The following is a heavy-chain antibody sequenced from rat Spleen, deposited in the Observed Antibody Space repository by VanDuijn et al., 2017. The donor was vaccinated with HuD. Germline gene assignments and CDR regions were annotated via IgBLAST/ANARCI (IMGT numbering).Heavy chain of an antibody. CDR1: GFTFSDYY. J-gene: IGHJ3*01. Sequence: EVQLVESGGGLFQPGRSLKLSCVASGFTFSDYYMAWVRQAPTKGLEWVASFSYDGATTYYRDSVKGRFTISRDNAKSSLYLQMGSLRSEDTATYYCRTYSEYATSTFDYWGRGALVTVSS. V-gene: IGHV5-20*01. CDR2: FSYDGATT. CDR3: RTYSEYATSTFDY. D-gene: IGHD1-7*01.